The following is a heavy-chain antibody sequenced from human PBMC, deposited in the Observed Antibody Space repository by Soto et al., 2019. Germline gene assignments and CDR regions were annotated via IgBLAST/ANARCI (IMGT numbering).Heavy chain of an antibody. CDR1: GFTFSSYA. J-gene: IGHJ3*02. CDR3: ASLEPHDAFDI. D-gene: IGHD1-1*01. Sequence: AGGSLRLSCAASGFTFSSYAMHWVRQAPGKGLEWVAVISYDGSNKYYADSVKGRFTISRDNSKNTLYLQMNSLRAEDTAVYYCASLEPHDAFDIWGQGTMVTVSS. CDR2: ISYDGSNK. V-gene: IGHV3-30-3*01.